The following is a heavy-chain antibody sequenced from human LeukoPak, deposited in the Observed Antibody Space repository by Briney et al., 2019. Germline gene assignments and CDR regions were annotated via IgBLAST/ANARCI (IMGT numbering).Heavy chain of an antibody. CDR2: INTNTGNP. J-gene: IGHJ3*02. CDR3: ARDGLLRYFDWLGSGDAFDI. CDR1: GYTFTSYA. Sequence: ASVKVSCKASGYTFTSYAMNWVRQAPGQGLEWMGWINTNTGNPTYAQGFTGRFVFSLDTSVSTAYLQIGSLKAEDTAVYYCARDGLLRYFDWLGSGDAFDIWGQGTMVTVSS. V-gene: IGHV7-4-1*01. D-gene: IGHD3-9*01.